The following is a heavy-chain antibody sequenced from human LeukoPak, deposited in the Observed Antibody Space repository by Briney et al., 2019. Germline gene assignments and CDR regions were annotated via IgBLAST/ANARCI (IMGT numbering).Heavy chain of an antibody. CDR3: ATVVVVAATNYYYYATDV. Sequence: PSETLSLTCTVSGGSIRSDVYYWSWIRQPPGKGLEWVGYIFYTGNTHYNPSLQSRVTFSVDTSKNQFSLKLSSVTAADTAVYFCATVVVVAATNYYYYATDVWGQGTTVTVSS. CDR1: GGSIRSDVYY. V-gene: IGHV4-30-4*01. D-gene: IGHD2-15*01. J-gene: IGHJ6*02. CDR2: IFYTGNT.